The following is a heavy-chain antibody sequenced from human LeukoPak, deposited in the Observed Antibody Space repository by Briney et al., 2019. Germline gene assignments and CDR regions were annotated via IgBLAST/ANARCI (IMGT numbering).Heavy chain of an antibody. D-gene: IGHD6-13*01. J-gene: IGHJ3*02. V-gene: IGHV3-7*01. Sequence: GGSLRLSCVASGFTFSTYWMTWVRQAPGKGLEWVANIKRDGNQNYYVDSVRGRFTISRDNSKNSLYLQMDSLRVDDTAVYYCARDVEMFSTTWSDAFDIWGQGTMVTVSS. CDR1: GFTFSTYW. CDR2: IKRDGNQN. CDR3: ARDVEMFSTTWSDAFDI.